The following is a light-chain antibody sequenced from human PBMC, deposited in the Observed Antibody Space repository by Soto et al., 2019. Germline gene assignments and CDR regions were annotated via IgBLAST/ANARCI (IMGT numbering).Light chain of an antibody. CDR3: QHYNSYSEA. Sequence: QMTQAPSTLSGSGGRRVTITFPASQTISSWVAWYQQKPGKAPKLLIDKASTLKSGVPSRVSGSGSGTEFTLTISSLQPDDFATYYCQHYNSYSEAFGQGTKVDIK. CDR1: QTISSW. J-gene: IGKJ1*01. V-gene: IGKV1-5*03. CDR2: KAS.